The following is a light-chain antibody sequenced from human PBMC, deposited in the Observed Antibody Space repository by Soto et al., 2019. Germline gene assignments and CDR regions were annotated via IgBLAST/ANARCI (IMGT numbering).Light chain of an antibody. V-gene: IGLV2-11*01. CDR2: DVT. J-gene: IGLJ3*02. CDR1: SSDVGAYNW. CDR3: CSYAGSYTLV. Sequence: QSALTQPRSVSGSPGQSVTISCAGTSSDVGAYNWVSWYQQHPGKVPKLIIYDVTRRPSGVPGRFSGSKSGKTASLTISGLPADDEADYYCCSYAGSYTLVFGGGTKLTVL.